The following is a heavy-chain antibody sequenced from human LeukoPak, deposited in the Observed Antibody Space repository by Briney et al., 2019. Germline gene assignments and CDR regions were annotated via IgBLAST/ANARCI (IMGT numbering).Heavy chain of an antibody. CDR1: GFTFSSYS. D-gene: IGHD6-19*01. CDR3: ARGGEVYSSGWCLFQH. J-gene: IGHJ1*01. CDR2: ISSSSSYI. Sequence: GGSLRLSCAASGFTFSSYSMNWVRQAPGKGLEWVSSISSSSSYIYYADSVKGRFTISRDNAKNSLYLQMNSLRAEDTAVYYCARGGEVYSSGWCLFQHWGQGTLVTVSS. V-gene: IGHV3-21*01.